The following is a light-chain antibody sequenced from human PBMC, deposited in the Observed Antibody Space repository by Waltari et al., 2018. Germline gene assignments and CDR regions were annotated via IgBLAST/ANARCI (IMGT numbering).Light chain of an antibody. Sequence: DIQMTQFPSSLSASVGDRVTITCRASQSIGTSLHRYHQKFGKAPRLLIRDASTLHSGVPSRFSGSGSGTDFTLTISSLQPEDFATYYCQGSYSTLSFTFGPGTTVDV. CDR2: DAS. CDR1: QSIGTS. CDR3: QGSYSTLSFT. J-gene: IGKJ3*01. V-gene: IGKV1-39*01.